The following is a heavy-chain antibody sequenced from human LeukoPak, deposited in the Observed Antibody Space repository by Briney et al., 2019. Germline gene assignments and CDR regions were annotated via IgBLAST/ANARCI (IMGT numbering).Heavy chain of an antibody. V-gene: IGHV3-30*18. CDR1: GFTFSSYG. D-gene: IGHD1-26*01. Sequence: PGGSLRLSCAASGFTFSSYGMHWVRQAPGKGLEWVAVISYDGSNKYYADSVKGRFTISRDNSKNTLYLQMNSLRAEDTAVYYCAKSRADPDYYYYGMDVWGQGTTVTVSS. CDR3: AKSRADPDYYYYGMDV. J-gene: IGHJ6*02. CDR2: ISYDGSNK.